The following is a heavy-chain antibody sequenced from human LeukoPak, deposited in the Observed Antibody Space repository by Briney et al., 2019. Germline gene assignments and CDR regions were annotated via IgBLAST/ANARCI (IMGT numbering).Heavy chain of an antibody. V-gene: IGHV1-2*02. CDR1: GYTFTGYY. CDR2: ITPNSGGT. Sequence: ASVKVSCKASGYTFTGYYMHWVRQAPGQGLEWMGWITPNSGGTNYAQKFQGRVTMTRDTSISSAYMELSRLRSDATAVYYCARDGTLGDGYNYYGMDVWGQGTTVTVSS. CDR3: ARDGTLGDGYNYYGMDV. J-gene: IGHJ6*02. D-gene: IGHD5-24*01.